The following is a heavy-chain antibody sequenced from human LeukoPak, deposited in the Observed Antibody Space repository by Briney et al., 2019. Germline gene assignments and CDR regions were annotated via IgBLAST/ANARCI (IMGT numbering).Heavy chain of an antibody. D-gene: IGHD6-19*01. CDR1: GFTFSSYT. V-gene: IGHV3-23*01. J-gene: IGHJ4*02. Sequence: GGSLRLSCAASGFTFSSYTMTWVRQAPGKGLEWVSAISGSGGSTYYADSVKGRFTISRDNSKNTLYLQMNSLRAEDTAVYYCAKAYNSGWYYFDYWGQGTLVTVSS. CDR3: AKAYNSGWYYFDY. CDR2: ISGSGGST.